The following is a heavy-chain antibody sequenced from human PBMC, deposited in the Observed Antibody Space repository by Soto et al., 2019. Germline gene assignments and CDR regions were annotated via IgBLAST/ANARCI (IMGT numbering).Heavy chain of an antibody. Sequence: QVQLVQSGAEVKKPGASVKVSCKASGYTFTSSGISWVRQAPGQGLEWMGWISADNGNTIYARKLQGRVTMTTDTSTSKAYRELRSLRSDDTAVYDCARVSDSDYDLWSGYSRKPTTHDYWGPGALVTGSS. CDR2: ISADNGNT. CDR1: GYTFTSSG. V-gene: IGHV1-18*01. CDR3: ARVSDSDYDLWSGYSRKPTTHDY. D-gene: IGHD3-3*01. J-gene: IGHJ4*01.